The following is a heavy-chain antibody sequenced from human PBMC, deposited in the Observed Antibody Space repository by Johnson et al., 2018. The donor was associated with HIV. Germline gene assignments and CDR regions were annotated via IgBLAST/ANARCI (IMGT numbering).Heavy chain of an antibody. D-gene: IGHD6-6*01. CDR1: GFTFSQFA. Sequence: QVQLVESGGGVVQPGRSLRLSCAASGFTFSQFAMHWVRQAPGKGLEWVAVISYDGNNRYYADSVKGRFTISRDNSKNTLYLQMNSLRPEDTAVYYCARDSSNSFRFEMYAFDIWGQGTMVTVSS. CDR3: ARDSSNSFRFEMYAFDI. CDR2: ISYDGNNR. J-gene: IGHJ3*02. V-gene: IGHV3-30-3*01.